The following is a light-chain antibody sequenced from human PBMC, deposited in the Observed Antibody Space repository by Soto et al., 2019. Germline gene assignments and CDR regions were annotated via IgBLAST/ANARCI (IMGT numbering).Light chain of an antibody. V-gene: IGKV3-15*01. J-gene: IGKJ1*01. Sequence: EIVLTQSPGTLSLTPGERATLSCRASQTVSSSYLAWYQQKGGQAPRLLIYGASTRATGIPARFRGSGSGTEFTLTITSLQSEDFAVYYCQQYYKWPQWTIGQGTKVDIK. CDR3: QQYYKWPQWT. CDR2: GAS. CDR1: QTVSSSY.